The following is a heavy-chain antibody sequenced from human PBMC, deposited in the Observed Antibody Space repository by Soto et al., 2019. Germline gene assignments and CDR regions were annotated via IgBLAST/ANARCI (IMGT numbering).Heavy chain of an antibody. CDR2: IIPIFGTA. CDR1: GGTFSSYA. J-gene: IGHJ5*02. D-gene: IGHD3-16*01. CDR3: ARVRGLDSGTVGGWFDP. V-gene: IGHV1-69*12. Sequence: QVQLVQSGAEVKKPGSSVKVSCKASGGTFSSYAISWVRQAPGQGLEWMGGIIPIFGTANYAQKFQGRVTITADEATSTAYMELSSLRSEDTAVYYCARVRGLDSGTVGGWFDPWGQGTLVTVSS.